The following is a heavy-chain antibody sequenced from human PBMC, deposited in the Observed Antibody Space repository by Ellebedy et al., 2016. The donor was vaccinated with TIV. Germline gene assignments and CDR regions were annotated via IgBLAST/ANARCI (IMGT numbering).Heavy chain of an antibody. CDR2: IIPIFGTA. CDR1: GGTFSSYA. J-gene: IGHJ6*02. V-gene: IGHV1-69*13. D-gene: IGHD3-10*01. CDR3: AAVYYYGSGSWSYYGMDV. Sequence: AASVKVSCKASGGTFSSYAISWARQAPGQGLEWMGGIIPIFGTANYAQKFQGRVTITADESTSTAYMELSSLRSEDTAVYYCAAVYYYGSGSWSYYGMDVWGQGTTVTVSS.